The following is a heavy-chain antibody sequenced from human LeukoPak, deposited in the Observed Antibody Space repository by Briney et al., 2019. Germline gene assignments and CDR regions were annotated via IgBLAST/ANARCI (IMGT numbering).Heavy chain of an antibody. V-gene: IGHV3-66*01. D-gene: IGHD4-11*01. CDR3: ARDRYSNYYFDY. CDR1: GFTVSSNY. Sequence: PRGSLRLSCAASGFTVSSNYMSWVRQAPGKGLEWVSVIYSGGSTYYADSVKGRFTISRDNSKNTLYLQMNSLRAEDTAVYYCARDRYSNYYFDYWGQGPLVSVSP. CDR2: IYSGGST. J-gene: IGHJ4*02.